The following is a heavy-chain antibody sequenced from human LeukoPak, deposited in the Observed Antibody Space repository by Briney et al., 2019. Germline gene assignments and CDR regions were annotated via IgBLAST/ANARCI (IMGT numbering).Heavy chain of an antibody. D-gene: IGHD2-2*01. Sequence: SETLSLTCAVYGGSFSGYYWSWIRQPPGKGLEWIGEINHSGSTNYNPSLKSRVTISVDTSKNQFSLKLSSVTAADTAVYYCARAPRTSYNWFDPWGQGTLVTVSS. V-gene: IGHV4-34*01. J-gene: IGHJ5*02. CDR1: GGSFSGYY. CDR2: INHSGST. CDR3: ARAPRTSYNWFDP.